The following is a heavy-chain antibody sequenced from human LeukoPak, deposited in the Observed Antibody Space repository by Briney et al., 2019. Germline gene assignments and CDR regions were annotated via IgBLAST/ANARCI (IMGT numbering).Heavy chain of an antibody. Sequence: GRSLRPSCAASGFTFSSYAMHWVRQAPGKGLEWVAVISYDGSNKYYADSVKGRFTISRDNSKNTLYLQMNSLRAEDTAVYYCAREGEGPYDSSGYSDYWGQGTLVTVSS. J-gene: IGHJ4*02. D-gene: IGHD3-22*01. CDR2: ISYDGSNK. CDR1: GFTFSSYA. CDR3: AREGEGPYDSSGYSDY. V-gene: IGHV3-30-3*01.